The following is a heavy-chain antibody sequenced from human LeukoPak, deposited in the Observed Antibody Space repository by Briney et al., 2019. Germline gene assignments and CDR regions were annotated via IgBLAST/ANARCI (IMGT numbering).Heavy chain of an antibody. CDR3: AKDRFSSSWDGTGAFDF. CDR2: ISGSGVTT. Sequence: GGSLRLSCAASGFTFYDYGMSWVRQAPGKGLESVSAISGSGVTTYYADSVEGRFTTSRDNSKSTLYLQMNSLRAEDTAVYYCAKDRFSSSWDGTGAFDFWGQGTMVTVSS. D-gene: IGHD6-13*01. V-gene: IGHV3-23*01. J-gene: IGHJ3*01. CDR1: GFTFYDYG.